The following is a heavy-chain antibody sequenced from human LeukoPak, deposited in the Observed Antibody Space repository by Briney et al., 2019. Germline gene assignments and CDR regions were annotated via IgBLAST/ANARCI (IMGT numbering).Heavy chain of an antibody. V-gene: IGHV3-7*03. J-gene: IGHJ4*02. CDR3: ARDGFGTGSN. CDR1: GFPFSSYA. Sequence: HPGGSLRLSCAASGFPFSSYAMSWVRQAPGKGLEWVANIKQDGSEKNYVDSVKGRFIISRDNAKNSLYLQMNTLRADDTAVYYCARDGFGTGSNWGQGTLVTVSS. CDR2: IKQDGSEK. D-gene: IGHD3-16*01.